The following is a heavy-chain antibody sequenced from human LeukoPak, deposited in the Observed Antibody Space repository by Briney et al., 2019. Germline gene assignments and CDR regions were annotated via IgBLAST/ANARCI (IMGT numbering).Heavy chain of an antibody. CDR3: ARDRHRYHYDGSGYPPY. D-gene: IGHD3-22*01. CDR1: GFTFSDYA. V-gene: IGHV3-7*01. J-gene: IGHJ4*02. Sequence: GGSLRLSCAASGFTFSDYAMTWVRQAPGKGLEWVAIVNQGGTQKYYVDSVKGRFTISRDNAGNSLYLQMNSLRAEDTAVYYCARDRHRYHYDGSGYPPYWGQGTLVTVSS. CDR2: VNQGGTQK.